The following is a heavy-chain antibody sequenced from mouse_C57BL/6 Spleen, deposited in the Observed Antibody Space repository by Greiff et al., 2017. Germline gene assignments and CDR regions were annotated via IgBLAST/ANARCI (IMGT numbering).Heavy chain of an antibody. CDR2: ISDGGSYT. Sequence: EVQRVESGGGLVKPGGSLKLSCAASVFTFSSYAMSWVRQTPEKRLEWVATISDGGSYTYYPDNVKGRFTISRDNAKNNLYLQMSHLKSEDTAMYYCAREGGGYYFYAMDYWGQGTSVTVSS. CDR3: AREGGGYYFYAMDY. D-gene: IGHD2-3*01. J-gene: IGHJ4*01. CDR1: VFTFSSYA. V-gene: IGHV5-4*01.